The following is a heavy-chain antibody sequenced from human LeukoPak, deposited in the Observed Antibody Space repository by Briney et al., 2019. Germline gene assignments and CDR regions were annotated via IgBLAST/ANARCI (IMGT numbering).Heavy chain of an antibody. J-gene: IGHJ3*02. CDR1: GGSFSGYY. CDR2: INHSGST. CDR3: TRAAAFDI. Sequence: SETLSLTCAVYGGSFSGYYWSWIRQPPGKGLEWIGEINHSGSTNYNPSLKSRVTISVDTSKNQFSLKLSSVTAADTAVYYCTRAAAFDIWGQGTMVTVSS. V-gene: IGHV4-34*01.